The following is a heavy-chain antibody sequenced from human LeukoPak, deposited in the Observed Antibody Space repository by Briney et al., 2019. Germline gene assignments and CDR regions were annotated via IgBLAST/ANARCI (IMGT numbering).Heavy chain of an antibody. Sequence: QPGGSLRLSCAASGFTFSSYWMSWVRQAPGKGLEWVANIKQDGSEKYYVDSVKGRFTISRDNAKNSLYLQMNSLRAEDTAVYYCARVRFAWLRPFDYWGQGTLVTVSS. CDR3: ARVRFAWLRPFDY. D-gene: IGHD5-12*01. J-gene: IGHJ4*02. CDR2: IKQDGSEK. CDR1: GFTFSSYW. V-gene: IGHV3-7*01.